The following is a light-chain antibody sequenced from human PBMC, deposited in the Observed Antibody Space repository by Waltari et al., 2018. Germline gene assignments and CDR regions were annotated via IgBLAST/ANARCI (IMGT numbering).Light chain of an antibody. CDR3: QQYYSTPYT. CDR1: QSVLYSSNNKNY. CDR2: WAS. V-gene: IGKV4-1*01. Sequence: DIVMTQSTDSLAVYLGERATSNCKSSQSVLYSSNNKNYLAWYQQKPGQPPKLLISWASTRESGFPDRFSGSGSATDFTLTISSLQAEDVAVYYCQQYYSTPYTFGQGTKLEIK. J-gene: IGKJ2*01.